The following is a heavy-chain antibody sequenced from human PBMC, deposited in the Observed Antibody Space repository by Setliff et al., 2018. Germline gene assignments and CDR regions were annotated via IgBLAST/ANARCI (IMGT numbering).Heavy chain of an antibody. D-gene: IGHD2-15*01. V-gene: IGHV4-39*01. Sequence: PSATLSLTCTVSGGSVSNSGFFWGWLRQAPGKGLEWIGNIYDSGSSNYNASLKSRLIITRDTSKNQISLKLTSVTAADTAVYYCGRGFSRIEGWGNWFDPWGQGILVTVSS. J-gene: IGHJ5*02. CDR2: IYDSGSS. CDR1: GGSVSNSGFF. CDR3: GRGFSRIEGWGNWFDP.